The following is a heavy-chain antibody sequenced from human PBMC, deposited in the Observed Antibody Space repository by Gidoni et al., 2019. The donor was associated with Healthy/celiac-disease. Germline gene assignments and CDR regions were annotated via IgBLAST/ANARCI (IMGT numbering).Heavy chain of an antibody. D-gene: IGHD3-10*01. CDR1: GFTFSSYW. CDR2: IKQDGSEK. CDR3: ARERVDIWFGELSGDFDY. V-gene: IGHV3-7*03. Sequence: EVQLVESGGGLVQPGGSLRLSCAASGFTFSSYWMSWVRQAPGKGLEWVANIKQDGSEKYYVDSVKGRFTISRDNAKNSLYLQMNSLRAEDTAVYYCARERVDIWFGELSGDFDYWGQGTLVTVSS. J-gene: IGHJ4*02.